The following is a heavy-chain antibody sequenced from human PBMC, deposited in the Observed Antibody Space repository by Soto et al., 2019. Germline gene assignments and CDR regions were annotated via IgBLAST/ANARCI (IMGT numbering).Heavy chain of an antibody. Sequence: PSETLSLTCTVSGGSISSFYGSWIRQPPGKGLEWIGYIYYSGSTNYNPSLKSRVTISVDTSKNQFSLKLSSVTAADTAVYYCARTLYSYGPRFDYWGQGTLVTVSS. CDR2: IYYSGST. CDR3: ARTLYSYGPRFDY. CDR1: GGSISSFY. J-gene: IGHJ4*02. D-gene: IGHD5-18*01. V-gene: IGHV4-59*01.